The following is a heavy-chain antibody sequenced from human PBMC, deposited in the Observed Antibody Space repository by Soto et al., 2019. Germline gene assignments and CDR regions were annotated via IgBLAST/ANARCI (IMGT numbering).Heavy chain of an antibody. Sequence: QVQLQESGPGLVKPSQTLSLTCTVSGGSITNNAYYWSWIRQQPGKVLEWIGFIFHRGSPSYSPSLESRVTISVDASKNQVSLKLTSVTAADTAVYYCASWAGGYSGYVDSWGQGTLVTVSS. CDR1: GGSITNNAYY. CDR3: ASWAGGYSGYVDS. CDR2: IFHRGSP. J-gene: IGHJ4*02. D-gene: IGHD5-12*01. V-gene: IGHV4-31*03.